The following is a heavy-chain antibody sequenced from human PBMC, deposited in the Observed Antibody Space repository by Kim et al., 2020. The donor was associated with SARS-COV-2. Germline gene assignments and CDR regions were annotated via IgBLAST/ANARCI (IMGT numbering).Heavy chain of an antibody. D-gene: IGHD6-13*01. J-gene: IGHJ5*02. CDR2: ISSSGSTI. CDR3: ARTYSSSSNWFDP. V-gene: IGHV3-11*04. Sequence: GGSLRLSCAASGFTFSDYYMSWIRQAPGKGLEWVSYISSSGSTIYYADSVKGRFTISRDNAKNSLYLQMNSLRAEDTAMYYCARTYSSSSNWFDPWGQGTLVTVSS. CDR1: GFTFSDYY.